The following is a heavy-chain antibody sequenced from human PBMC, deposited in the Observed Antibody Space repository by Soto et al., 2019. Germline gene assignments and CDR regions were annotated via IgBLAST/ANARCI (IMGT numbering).Heavy chain of an antibody. V-gene: IGHV3-30-3*01. J-gene: IGHJ4*02. D-gene: IGHD3-22*01. Sequence: QVQLVESGGGVVQPGRSLRLSCAASGFTFSSYAMHWVRQAPGKGLEWVAVISYDGSNKYYADSVKGRFTISRDNSKNTLYLQMNSLRAEDTAVYYCAREHDSSGYYFLDYWGQGTLVTVSS. CDR1: GFTFSSYA. CDR2: ISYDGSNK. CDR3: AREHDSSGYYFLDY.